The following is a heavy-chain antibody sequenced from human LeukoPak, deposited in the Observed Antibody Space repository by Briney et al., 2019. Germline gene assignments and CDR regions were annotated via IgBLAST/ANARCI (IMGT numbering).Heavy chain of an antibody. Sequence: GGSLRLSCAASGFTFSDYSMDWVRQAPGKGLEWVSSITSSSTYIYYADSVKGRFTISRDNAMNSLYLQMNSLRAEDTAVYYCARDGKADYYGSGNPPRYWYFDLWGRGTLVTVSS. CDR1: GFTFSDYS. J-gene: IGHJ2*01. CDR2: ITSSSTYI. V-gene: IGHV3-21*01. CDR3: ARDGKADYYGSGNPPRYWYFDL. D-gene: IGHD3-10*01.